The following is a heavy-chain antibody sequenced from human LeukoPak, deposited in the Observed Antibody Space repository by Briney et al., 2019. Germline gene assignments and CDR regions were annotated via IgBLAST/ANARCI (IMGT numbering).Heavy chain of an antibody. V-gene: IGHV4-39*01. CDR2: SYYSGSP. CDR1: GGSISSITYS. J-gene: IGHJ5*02. CDR3: ARRHSGSYYVEHWFDP. Sequence: SDTLSLTCTVSGGSISSITYSWGWIRQPPGKGLEWIGYSYYSGSPYYNPSLQSRVTISVDMSSNQLSLHLSSVTAADTAVYYCARRHSGSYYVEHWFDPWGQGTLVTVSS. D-gene: IGHD1-26*01.